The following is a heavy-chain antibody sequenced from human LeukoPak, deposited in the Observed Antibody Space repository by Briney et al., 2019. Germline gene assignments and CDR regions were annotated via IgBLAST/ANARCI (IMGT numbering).Heavy chain of an antibody. D-gene: IGHD2-2*01. Sequence: GRSLRLSCAASGFTFSSYGMHWVRQAPGKGLEWVAVIWYDGSNKYYADSVKGRFTISRDNSKNTLYLQMNSRRAEDTAVYYCARDQIVVVPAAIDYWGQGTLVTVSS. CDR2: IWYDGSNK. V-gene: IGHV3-33*01. CDR3: ARDQIVVVPAAIDY. CDR1: GFTFSSYG. J-gene: IGHJ4*02.